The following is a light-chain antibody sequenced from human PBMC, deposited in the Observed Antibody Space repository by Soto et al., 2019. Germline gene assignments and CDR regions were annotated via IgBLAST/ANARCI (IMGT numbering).Light chain of an antibody. CDR2: VGS. V-gene: IGKV2-28*01. CDR1: QSLLHSNGYNY. Sequence: DIVMTQSPLSLPVTPGEPASISCRSNQSLLHSNGYNYLNWYLQKPGLSPQLLIFVGSNRASGVXDXXSGGGSGTDFTLKISRVEAEDVGIYYCMQALQTPYTFGQGTKLEIK. CDR3: MQALQTPYT. J-gene: IGKJ2*01.